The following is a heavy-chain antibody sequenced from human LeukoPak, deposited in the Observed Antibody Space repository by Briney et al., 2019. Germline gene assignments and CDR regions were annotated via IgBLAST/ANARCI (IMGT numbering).Heavy chain of an antibody. D-gene: IGHD6-13*01. CDR2: IYPGDSDT. CDR1: GYSFISYW. V-gene: IGHV5-51*01. Sequence: ESLKISCKGSGYSFISYWIAWVRQMPGKGLEWMGIIYPGDSDTRYSPSFQGQVTISADKSISTAYLQWSSLKASDTAIYYCARQDSSSWYNAYWGQGTLVTVSS. CDR3: ARQDSSSWYNAY. J-gene: IGHJ4*02.